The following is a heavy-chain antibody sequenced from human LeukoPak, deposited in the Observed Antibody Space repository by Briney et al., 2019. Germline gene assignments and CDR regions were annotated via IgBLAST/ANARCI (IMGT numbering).Heavy chain of an antibody. CDR1: GFTFSSYS. Sequence: GGSLRPSCAASGFTFSSYSMNWVRQAPGKGLEWVSYISSSSSTIYYADSVKGRFTISRDNAKNSLYLQMNSLRAEDMVVYYCARDAPPRYCSSTSCWGGFDYWGQGTLVTVSS. J-gene: IGHJ4*02. CDR2: ISSSSSTI. V-gene: IGHV3-48*01. D-gene: IGHD2-2*01. CDR3: ARDAPPRYCSSTSCWGGFDY.